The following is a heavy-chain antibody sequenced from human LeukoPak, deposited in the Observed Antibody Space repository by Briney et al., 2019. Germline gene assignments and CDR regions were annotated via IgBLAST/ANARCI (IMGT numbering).Heavy chain of an antibody. D-gene: IGHD6-19*01. CDR1: GGTFSSYA. CDR2: IIPIFGTA. CDR3: ARVAVAGPYYYYGMDV. J-gene: IGHJ6*02. Sequence: ASVKVSCKASGGTFSSYAISWVRQAPGQGLEWMGGIIPIFGTANYAQKFQGRVTITADESTSTAYMELSSLRSEDTAVYYCARVAVAGPYYYYGMDVWGQGTTVTVPS. V-gene: IGHV1-69*13.